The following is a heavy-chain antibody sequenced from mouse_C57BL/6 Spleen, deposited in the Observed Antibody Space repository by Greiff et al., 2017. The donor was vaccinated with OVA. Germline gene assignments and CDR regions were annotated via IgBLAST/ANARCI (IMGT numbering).Heavy chain of an antibody. V-gene: IGHV1-19*01. Sequence: EVKLQESGPVLVKPGASVKMSCKASGYTFTDYYMNWVKQSHGKSLEWIGVINPYNGGTSYNQKFKGKATLTVDKSSSTAYMELNSLTSEDSAVYYCASDYYGSSLAYWGQGTLVTVSA. CDR2: INPYNGGT. CDR1: GYTFTDYY. J-gene: IGHJ3*01. D-gene: IGHD1-1*01. CDR3: ASDYYGSSLAY.